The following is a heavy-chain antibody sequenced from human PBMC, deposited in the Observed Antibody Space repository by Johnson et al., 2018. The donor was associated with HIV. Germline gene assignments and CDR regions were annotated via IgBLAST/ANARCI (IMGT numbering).Heavy chain of an antibody. V-gene: IGHV3-NL1*01. CDR1: GFSFSRYV. D-gene: IGHD1-26*01. CDR3: ARDRIVGADYDAFDI. Sequence: VQLVESGGGVVQPGRSLRLSCAASGFSFSRYVMHWVRQAPGKGLEWVSVIYSGGSTYYADSVKGRFTISRDNSKNTLYLQMNSLRAEDTAVYHCARDRIVGADYDAFDIWGHGTTVTVSS. CDR2: IYSGGST. J-gene: IGHJ3*02.